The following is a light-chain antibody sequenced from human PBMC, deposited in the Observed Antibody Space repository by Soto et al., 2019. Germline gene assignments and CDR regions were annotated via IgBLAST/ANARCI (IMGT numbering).Light chain of an antibody. J-gene: IGLJ2*01. Sequence: HSVLAQAASVSGFPGQSSTISCTRTRSDIGAYNFVSWYQQHPGEVPKLILYDVNVRPSGVSNRFSGSKSGNTASLTISGLQAEDEADYYCTSWTTSTTMIFGGGTQLTVL. CDR2: DVN. CDR3: TSWTTSTTMI. V-gene: IGLV2-14*03. CDR1: RSDIGAYNF.